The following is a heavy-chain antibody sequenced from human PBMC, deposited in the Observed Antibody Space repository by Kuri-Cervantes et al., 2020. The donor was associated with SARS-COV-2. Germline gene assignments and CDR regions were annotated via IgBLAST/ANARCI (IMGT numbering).Heavy chain of an antibody. Sequence: ASVKVSCKASGYTFTSYDINWVRQATGQGREWMGWMNPNSGNTGYAQKFQGKVTITRNTSISTAYTELRSLRSDDTAVYYCAREDCNDAGVFDYWGQGTLVTVSS. D-gene: IGHD1-1*01. CDR2: MNPNSGNT. V-gene: IGHV1-8*03. CDR1: GYTFTSYD. CDR3: AREDCNDAGVFDY. J-gene: IGHJ4*02.